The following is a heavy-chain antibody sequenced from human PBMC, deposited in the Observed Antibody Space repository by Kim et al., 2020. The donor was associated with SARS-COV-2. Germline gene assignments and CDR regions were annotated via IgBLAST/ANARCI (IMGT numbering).Heavy chain of an antibody. Sequence: GGSLRLSCAASGFTFSSYVMHWVRQAPGKGLEWVAVISYDGSNKYYADSVKGRFTISRDNSKNTLYLQMNSLRAEDTAVYYCARDPMIPGYFDYWGQGTLVTVSS. V-gene: IGHV3-30*04. CDR2: ISYDGSNK. D-gene: IGHD3-16*01. CDR3: ARDPMIPGYFDY. CDR1: GFTFSSYV. J-gene: IGHJ4*02.